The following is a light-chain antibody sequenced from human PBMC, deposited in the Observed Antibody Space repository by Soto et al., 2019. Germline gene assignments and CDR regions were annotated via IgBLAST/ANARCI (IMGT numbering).Light chain of an antibody. V-gene: IGLV1-40*01. Sequence: QSVLTQPPSVSGAPGQRVTISCSGSSSNIGAGYDVQWYRQFPGTAPKLIIYANSDRPSGVPDRFSGAKSGTSASLAITGLQAEDEADYYCQSYDSSLIVSKVFGTGTKVNRP. CDR2: ANS. CDR3: QSYDSSLIVSKV. J-gene: IGLJ1*01. CDR1: SSNIGAGYD.